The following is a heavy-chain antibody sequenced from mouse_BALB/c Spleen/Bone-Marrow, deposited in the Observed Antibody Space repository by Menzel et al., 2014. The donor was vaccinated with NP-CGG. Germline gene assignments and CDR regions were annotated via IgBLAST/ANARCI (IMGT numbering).Heavy chain of an antibody. CDR1: GLNIKDTY. J-gene: IGHJ3*01. CDR3: AMYYYGSSLFAY. CDR2: IDPANGNT. D-gene: IGHD1-1*01. V-gene: IGHV14-3*02. Sequence: EVKLQESGAELVKPGASVKLSCTASGLNIKDTYMHWVKQRPEQGLEWIGRIDPANGNTKYDPKSQGKATITADTSSNTAYLQLSSLTSEDTAVYYCAMYYYGSSLFAYWGQGTLVTVSA.